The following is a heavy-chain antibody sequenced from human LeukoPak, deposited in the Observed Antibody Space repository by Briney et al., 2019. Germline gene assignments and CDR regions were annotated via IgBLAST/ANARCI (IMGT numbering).Heavy chain of an antibody. CDR1: GFTFSSYG. J-gene: IGHJ4*02. Sequence: PGGSLRLSYAASGFTFSSYGMHWVRQAPGKGLEWVAFIRYDGSNKYYADSVKGRFTIPRDSSKNTLFLEMNSLRVEDTAVYYCAKRHTTGWYLFDYWGQGTLVTVSS. D-gene: IGHD6-19*01. CDR3: AKRHTTGWYLFDY. CDR2: IRYDGSNK. V-gene: IGHV3-30*02.